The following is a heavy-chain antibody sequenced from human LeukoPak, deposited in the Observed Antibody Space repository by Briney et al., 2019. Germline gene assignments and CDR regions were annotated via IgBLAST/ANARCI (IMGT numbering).Heavy chain of an antibody. CDR1: GGSFSGYY. V-gene: IGHV4-34*01. D-gene: IGHD2-2*01. J-gene: IGHJ5*02. Sequence: SETLSLTCAVYGGSFSGYYWSWIRQPPGKGLEWIGEINHSGSTNYNPSLKSRVTISVDTSKNQFSLKLSSVTAADTAVYYCARGEVVVNWFDPWGQGTLVTVSS. CDR2: INHSGST. CDR3: ARGEVVVNWFDP.